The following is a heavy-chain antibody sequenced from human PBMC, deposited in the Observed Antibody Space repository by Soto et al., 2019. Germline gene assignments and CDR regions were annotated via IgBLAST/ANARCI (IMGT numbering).Heavy chain of an antibody. CDR2: IYYGVCT. J-gene: IGHJ6*03. Sequence: SETLSFTCPLSLGSISSSSYYLSFLLQPPSKVLSWMACIYYGVCTNYKPSLKSRLTISVDTSKNQFSLKLTSVTAADTAVYYWAREVRVSGYMEVWGKGTTVTVSS. D-gene: IGHD3-10*01. CDR3: AREVRVSGYMEV. CDR1: LGSISSSSYY. V-gene: IGHV4-61*01.